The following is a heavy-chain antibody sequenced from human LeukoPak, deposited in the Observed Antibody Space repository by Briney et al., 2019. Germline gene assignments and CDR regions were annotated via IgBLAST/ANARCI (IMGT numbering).Heavy chain of an antibody. CDR2: ISYDGSNK. J-gene: IGHJ4*02. Sequence: GRSLRLSCAASGFTFNSYAMHWVRQAPGRGLEWVAVISYDGSNKYYADSVKGRFTISRDNSKNTLYLQMNSLRAEDTAVYYCAKDYYGSGSYLTSFDYWGQGTLVTVSS. V-gene: IGHV3-30-3*02. CDR1: GFTFNSYA. CDR3: AKDYYGSGSYLTSFDY. D-gene: IGHD3-10*01.